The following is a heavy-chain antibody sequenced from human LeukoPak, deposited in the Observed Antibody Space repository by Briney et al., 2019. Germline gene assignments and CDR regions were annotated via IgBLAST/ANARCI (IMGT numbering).Heavy chain of an antibody. CDR2: INHSGST. Sequence: SETLSLTCTVSGGSISSYFWSWIRQPPGKGLEWIGEINHSGSTNYNPSLKSRVTISLDTSKNQFSLKLSSVTAADTAVYYCARHRRGSSRSLDPWGQGTLVTVSS. J-gene: IGHJ5*02. CDR3: ARHRRGSSRSLDP. CDR1: GGSISSYF. V-gene: IGHV4-34*01. D-gene: IGHD3-10*01.